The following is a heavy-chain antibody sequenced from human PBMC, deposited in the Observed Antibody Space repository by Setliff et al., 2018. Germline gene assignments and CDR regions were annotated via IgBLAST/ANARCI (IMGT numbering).Heavy chain of an antibody. Sequence: GGSLRLSCPASGFTFSNYRMHWVRQAPGKGLEWVAVIWHDGGNKYHADSVKGRFTISRDNSKNTLYLQMNSLRPEDTAVYYCARTCSGSGCYAGLESWGQGTPVTVSS. CDR2: IWHDGGNK. CDR1: GFTFSNYR. D-gene: IGHD2-15*01. V-gene: IGHV3-33*08. CDR3: ARTCSGSGCYAGLES. J-gene: IGHJ4*02.